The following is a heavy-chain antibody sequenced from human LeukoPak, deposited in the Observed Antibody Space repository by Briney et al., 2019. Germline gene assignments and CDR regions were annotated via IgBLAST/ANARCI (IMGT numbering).Heavy chain of an antibody. CDR3: ARGGPRRLQLKPFDY. V-gene: IGHV1-8*01. Sequence: GASVKVSCKASGYTFTSYDINWVRQATRQGLEWMGWMNPNSGNTGYAQKFQGRVTMTRNTSISTAYMELSSLRSEDTAVYYCARGGPRRLQLKPFDYWGQGTLVTVSS. J-gene: IGHJ4*02. CDR1: GYTFTSYD. CDR2: MNPNSGNT. D-gene: IGHD5-24*01.